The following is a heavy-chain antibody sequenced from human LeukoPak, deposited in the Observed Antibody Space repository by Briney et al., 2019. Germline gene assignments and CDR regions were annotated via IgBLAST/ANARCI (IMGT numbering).Heavy chain of an antibody. CDR2: IDWDDDK. D-gene: IGHD4-17*01. V-gene: IGHV2-70*11. Sequence: SDPALVKPTQTLTLTCTFSGFSLSTSGMCVSWIRQPPGKALEWLARIDWDDDKYYSTSLKTRLTISKDTSKNQVVLTMTNMDPVDTATYYCARIPTVTTGGTHFDYWGQGTLVTVSS. CDR1: GFSLSTSGMC. J-gene: IGHJ4*02. CDR3: ARIPTVTTGGTHFDY.